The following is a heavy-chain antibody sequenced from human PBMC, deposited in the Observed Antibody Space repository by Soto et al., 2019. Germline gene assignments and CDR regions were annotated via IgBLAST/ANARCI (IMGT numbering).Heavy chain of an antibody. J-gene: IGHJ6*02. D-gene: IGHD2-2*01. CDR2: IWYDGSNK. CDR3: ARAQQDLGCCSSTSCPTGMDV. Sequence: PVGSLRLSCAASGFTFSSYGMHWVRQAPGKGLEWVAVIWYDGSNKYYADSVKGRFTISRDNSKNTLYLQMNSLRAEDTAVYYCARAQQDLGCCSSTSCPTGMDVWGQGTTVTVS. CDR1: GFTFSSYG. V-gene: IGHV3-33*01.